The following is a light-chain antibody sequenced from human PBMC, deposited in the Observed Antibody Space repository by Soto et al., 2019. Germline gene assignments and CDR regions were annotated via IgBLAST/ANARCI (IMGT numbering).Light chain of an antibody. CDR2: AAS. CDR3: QQSQRSSYT. J-gene: IGKJ2*01. Sequence: DIQMTQSPSSLSASVGDRVTITCRASQSIDRSLNWYQQKPGKAPKLLIYAASSLQSGVPSRFSGSGSGTDFTLSISSLQPEDFATYYCQQSQRSSYTFGQGTKLETK. CDR1: QSIDRS. V-gene: IGKV1-39*01.